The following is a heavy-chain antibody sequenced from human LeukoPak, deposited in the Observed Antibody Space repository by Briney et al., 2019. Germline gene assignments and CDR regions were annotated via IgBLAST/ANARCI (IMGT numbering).Heavy chain of an antibody. D-gene: IGHD3-10*01. CDR2: ISGSGENT. J-gene: IGHJ4*02. CDR1: GFTFSSYA. Sequence: GGSLRLSCAASGFTFSSYAMTWVRLAPGKGLEWVSAISGSGENTYYADSVKGRFTISRDNSKNTLYLQMNSLRPDDTAVYYCAKRRDLVRGVIGGFDYWGQGTLVTVSS. V-gene: IGHV3-23*01. CDR3: AKRRDLVRGVIGGFDY.